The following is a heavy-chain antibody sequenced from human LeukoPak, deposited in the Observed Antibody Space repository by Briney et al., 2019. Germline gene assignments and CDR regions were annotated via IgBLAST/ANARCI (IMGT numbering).Heavy chain of an antibody. CDR3: AKPYTVTMYYFDY. V-gene: IGHV3-23*01. Sequence: GGSLSLSCAASGFSFNRYAMTWVRKPPGKGLEWVSIISGSGSSTYYADSVKGRFTISRDNSKNTLYLQMNSLRAEDTAVYYCAKPYTVTMYYFDYWGQGTLVTVSS. CDR2: ISGSGSST. J-gene: IGHJ4*02. CDR1: GFSFNRYA. D-gene: IGHD4-17*01.